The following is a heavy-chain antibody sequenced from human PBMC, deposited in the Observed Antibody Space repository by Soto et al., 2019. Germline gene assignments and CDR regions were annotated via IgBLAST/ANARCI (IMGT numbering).Heavy chain of an antibody. V-gene: IGHV4-31*03. CDR2: IYYSGST. J-gene: IGHJ6*02. CDR3: AKAMVRVGTNYGMDV. D-gene: IGHD3-10*01. CDR1: GVSISSGGYY. Sequence: SETLSLTCTVSGVSISSGGYYWSWIRQHPGKGLEWIGYIYYSGSTYYNPSLKSRVTISVDTSKNQFSLKLSSVTAADTAVYYCAKAMVRVGTNYGMDVWGQGTTVTVSS.